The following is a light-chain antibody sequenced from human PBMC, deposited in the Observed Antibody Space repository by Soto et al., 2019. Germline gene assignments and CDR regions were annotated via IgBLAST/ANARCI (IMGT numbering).Light chain of an antibody. J-gene: IGLJ1*01. CDR3: ETWDSNTPWV. Sequence: QLVLTQSSSASASLGSSVKLTCTLSSGHSSYIIAWHQQQPGKAPRYLMKLEGSGSYNKGSGVPDRFSGSSSGADHYLTISNLQSEDEADYYCETWDSNTPWVFGTGTKLTVL. V-gene: IGLV4-60*03. CDR2: LEGSGSY. CDR1: SGHSSYI.